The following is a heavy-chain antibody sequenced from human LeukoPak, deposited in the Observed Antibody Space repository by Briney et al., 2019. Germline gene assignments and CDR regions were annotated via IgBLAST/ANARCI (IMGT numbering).Heavy chain of an antibody. CDR2: ISSSSSYI. Sequence: GGSLRLSCAASGFTFSSYSMNWVRQAPGKGLEWVSSISSSSSYIYYADSVKGRFTISRDNAKNSLYLQMNSLRAEDTAVYYCARVGENIAAAGNFDYWGQGALVTVSS. J-gene: IGHJ4*02. CDR1: GFTFSSYS. V-gene: IGHV3-21*01. D-gene: IGHD6-13*01. CDR3: ARVGENIAAAGNFDY.